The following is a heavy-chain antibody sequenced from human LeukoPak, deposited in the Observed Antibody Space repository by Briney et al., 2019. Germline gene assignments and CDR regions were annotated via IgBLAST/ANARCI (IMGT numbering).Heavy chain of an antibody. Sequence: GGSLRLSCAASRFTFSSYGMHWVRQAPGKGLEWVAVIWYDGSNKYYADSVKGRFTISRDNSKNTLYLQMNSLRAEDTAVYYCARKPVALWYFDYWGQGTLVTVSS. D-gene: IGHD2-15*01. V-gene: IGHV3-33*08. CDR1: RFTFSSYG. CDR2: IWYDGSNK. J-gene: IGHJ4*02. CDR3: ARKPVALWYFDY.